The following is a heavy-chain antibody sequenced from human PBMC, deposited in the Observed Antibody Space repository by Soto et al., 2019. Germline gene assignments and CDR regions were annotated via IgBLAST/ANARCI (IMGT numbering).Heavy chain of an antibody. J-gene: IGHJ3*01. Sequence: QVQLQESGPGLVKPSGTLSLTCAVSGGSISSSNWWSWVRQPPGKGLEWIGEIYHSGSTNYNPSLKSPLTITVDMSMYPYSMKLRSVIAADTAVEYCAFCGGWFNRPACDLWGQGRMVTVS. V-gene: IGHV4-4*02. CDR3: AFCGGWFNRPACDL. CDR2: IYHSGST. CDR1: GGSISSSNW. D-gene: IGHD6-19*01.